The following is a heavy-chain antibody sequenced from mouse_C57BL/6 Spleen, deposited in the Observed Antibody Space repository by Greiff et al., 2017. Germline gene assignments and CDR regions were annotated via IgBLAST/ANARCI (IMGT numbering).Heavy chain of an antibody. Sequence: VQLQQPGAELVKPGASVKLSCKASGYTFTSYWMHWVKQRPGQGLEWIGMIHPNSGSTNYNEKFKSKATLTVEKSSSTAYMQLSSLTSEDSAVYYCARDYGSSPYYFDYWGQGTTLTVSS. J-gene: IGHJ2*01. CDR3: ARDYGSSPYYFDY. V-gene: IGHV1-64*01. D-gene: IGHD1-1*01. CDR2: IHPNSGST. CDR1: GYTFTSYW.